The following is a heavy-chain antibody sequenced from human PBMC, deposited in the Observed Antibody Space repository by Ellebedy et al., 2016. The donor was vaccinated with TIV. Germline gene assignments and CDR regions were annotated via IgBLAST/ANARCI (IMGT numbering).Heavy chain of an antibody. CDR2: ISAYNANT. Sequence: AASVKVSCKASGYTFTNYGLSWVRQAPGQGLEWMGWISAYNANTRYAQKLQGRVTMTTDTSTSTAYMELPSLKPDDTAVYYCARGWARDAFDIWGQGTMVTVSS. D-gene: IGHD1-26*01. CDR1: GYTFTNYG. J-gene: IGHJ3*02. CDR3: ARGWARDAFDI. V-gene: IGHV1-18*04.